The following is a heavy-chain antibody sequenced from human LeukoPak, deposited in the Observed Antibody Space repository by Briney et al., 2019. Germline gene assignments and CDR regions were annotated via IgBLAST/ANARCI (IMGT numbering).Heavy chain of an antibody. D-gene: IGHD4-17*01. V-gene: IGHV3-9*01. Sequence: GGSLRLSCVASGFTFDDYAMHWVRQVPGKGLEWVSGISWNSGSTGYADSVRGRFTISRDNAKNSLYLQMISLRAEDTALYYCAKDMTTVTTSGSDYWGQGTLVTVSS. CDR1: GFTFDDYA. J-gene: IGHJ4*02. CDR3: AKDMTTVTTSGSDY. CDR2: ISWNSGST.